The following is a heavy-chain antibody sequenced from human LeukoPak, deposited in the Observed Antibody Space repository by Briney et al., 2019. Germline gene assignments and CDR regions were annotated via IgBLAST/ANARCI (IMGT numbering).Heavy chain of an antibody. CDR2: ISGSGGST. D-gene: IGHD5-12*01. V-gene: IGHV3-23*01. CDR1: GFTFSSYA. CDR3: AKDLVATIAGG. Sequence: GGSLRLSCAASGFTFSSYAMSWVRQAPGKGLEWVSAISGSGGSTYYADSVKGRLTISRDNSKNTLYLQMNSLRAEDTAVYYCAKDLVATIAGGWGQGTLVTVSS. J-gene: IGHJ4*02.